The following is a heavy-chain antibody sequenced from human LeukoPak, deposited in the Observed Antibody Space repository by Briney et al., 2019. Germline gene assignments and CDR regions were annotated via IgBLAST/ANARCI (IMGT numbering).Heavy chain of an antibody. V-gene: IGHV4-34*01. Sequence: SETLSLTCAVYDGSFSGYYWSWIRQPPGKGLEWIGEISIAGEINYNPSLRSRATISMDTTKNQFSLRLTSVIAADTALYYCVGQIGAGAFDLWGRDRVVTVSS. J-gene: IGHJ2*01. CDR1: DGSFSGYY. CDR2: ISIAGEI. D-gene: IGHD6-19*01. CDR3: VGQIGAGAFDL.